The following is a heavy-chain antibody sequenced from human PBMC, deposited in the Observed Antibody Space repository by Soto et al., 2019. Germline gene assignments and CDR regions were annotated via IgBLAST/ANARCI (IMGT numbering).Heavy chain of an antibody. CDR2: IIPMFAAT. V-gene: IGHV1-69*01. Sequence: QVQLAQSGAEVRKPGSSVKVSCRASGGSFSDFAFSWVRQAPGQGLVWMGGIIPMFAATKYAQRFQDRVTITEDASTKTVYLALSSLTSDDSAVYYCARGGIVAVPAALSSYDDYTNYRFDSWGQGPLVSVSS. J-gene: IGHJ4*02. D-gene: IGHD2-15*01. CDR1: GGSFSDFA. CDR3: ARGGIVAVPAALSSYDDYTNYRFDS.